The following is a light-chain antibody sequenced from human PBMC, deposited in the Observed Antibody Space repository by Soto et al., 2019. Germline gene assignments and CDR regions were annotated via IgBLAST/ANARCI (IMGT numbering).Light chain of an antibody. CDR3: QQYNNWPRT. Sequence: EIVMTQSAATLSGSPGERAALSWGASESVSGNLAWYQQTPGQAPRLLILGASTRAIGIPARFRGSGSGTQFTLTITSLQSEDFAVYYCQQYNNWPRTFGQGTKVDIK. CDR1: ESVSGN. V-gene: IGKV3-15*01. CDR2: GAS. J-gene: IGKJ1*01.